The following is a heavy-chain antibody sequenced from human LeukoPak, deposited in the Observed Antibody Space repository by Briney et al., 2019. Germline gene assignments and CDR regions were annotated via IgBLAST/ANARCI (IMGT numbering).Heavy chain of an antibody. CDR1: GFTFSNYG. Sequence: GGSLRLSCITYGFTFSNYGFHWVRQAPGKGLEWTAAIWYDGSNQYYPDSVKGRFTISRDNSKNTIYLQMNSLRIEDTAMYYCARDLSSSWSPGVWGQGTMVSVSS. V-gene: IGHV3-33*01. CDR2: IWYDGSNQ. D-gene: IGHD6-13*01. CDR3: ARDLSSSWSPGV. J-gene: IGHJ3*01.